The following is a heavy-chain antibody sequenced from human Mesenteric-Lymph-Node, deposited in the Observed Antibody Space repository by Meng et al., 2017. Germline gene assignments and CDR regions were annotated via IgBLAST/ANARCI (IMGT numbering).Heavy chain of an antibody. J-gene: IGHJ3*02. D-gene: IGHD3-22*01. CDR2: IYHSGST. CDR3: ANTRGYYDSSGYSIMVDAFDI. Sequence: SETLSLTCAVSGYSISSGYYWGWIRQPPGKGLEWIGSIYHSGSTYYNPSLKSRVTISVDTSKNQFSLKLSSVTAADTAVYYCANTRGYYDSSGYSIMVDAFDIWGQGTMVTVSS. CDR1: GYSISSGYY. V-gene: IGHV4-38-2*01.